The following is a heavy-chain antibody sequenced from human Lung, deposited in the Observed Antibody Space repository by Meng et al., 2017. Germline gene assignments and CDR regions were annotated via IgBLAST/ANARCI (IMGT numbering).Heavy chain of an antibody. CDR1: GGSFSGYY. CDR3: VRRTYSSGWYFDY. D-gene: IGHD6-19*01. Sequence: QGQTEQGGAGPVKASETLSLTCDVYGGSFSGYYWSWIRQPPGKGLEWIGEIIDSGSTNYNPSLKSRVTISVDTSKNQFSLRVTSVTAADRAVYYCVRRTYSSGWYFDYWGQGTLVTVSS. CDR2: IIDSGST. J-gene: IGHJ4*02. V-gene: IGHV4-34*12.